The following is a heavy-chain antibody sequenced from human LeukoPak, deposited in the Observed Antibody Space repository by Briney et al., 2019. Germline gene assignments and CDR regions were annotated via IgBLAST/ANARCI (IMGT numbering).Heavy chain of an antibody. D-gene: IGHD6-13*01. Sequence: GGSLRLSCAASGFTFSSYWMHWVRQVPGKGRVWVSRINSDGSNIAYADSVKGRFTISRDNAKNTLYLQMNSLTAEDTAVYYCGRDFSSSCSLDYWGQGTLVTVSS. J-gene: IGHJ4*02. CDR1: GFTFSSYW. CDR2: INSDGSNI. CDR3: GRDFSSSCSLDY. V-gene: IGHV3-74*01.